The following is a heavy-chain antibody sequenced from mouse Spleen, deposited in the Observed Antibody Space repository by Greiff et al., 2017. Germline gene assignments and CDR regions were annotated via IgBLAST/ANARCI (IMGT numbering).Heavy chain of an antibody. V-gene: IGHV5-9-3*01. CDR3: ASLLRLLDY. CDR1: GFTFSSYA. D-gene: IGHD1-2*01. J-gene: IGHJ2*01. CDR2: ISSGGSYT. Sequence: EVQLVESGGGLVKPGGSLKLSCAASGFTFSSYAMSWVRQTPEKRLEWVATISSGGSYTYYPDSVKGRFTISRDNAKNTLYLQMSSLRSEDTAMYYCASLLRLLDYWGQGTTLTVSS.